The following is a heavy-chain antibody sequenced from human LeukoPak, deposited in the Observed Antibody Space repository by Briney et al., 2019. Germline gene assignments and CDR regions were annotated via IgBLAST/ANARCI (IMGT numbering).Heavy chain of an antibody. CDR1: GLTLSRYA. V-gene: IGHV3-23*01. CDR3: VRKFYFYMDV. Sequence: QAGGSLRLSCGASGLTLSRYAVNWVRQAPGRGLEWVSYISPTGDSTLNAEPVKGRFSVSRDNPKNMVYLQMDGLRAEDTATYFCVRKFYFYMDVWGKGTTVTVSS. J-gene: IGHJ6*03. CDR2: ISPTGDST.